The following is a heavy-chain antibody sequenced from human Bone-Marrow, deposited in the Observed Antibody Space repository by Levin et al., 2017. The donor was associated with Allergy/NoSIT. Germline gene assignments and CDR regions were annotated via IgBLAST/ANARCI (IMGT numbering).Heavy chain of an antibody. CDR1: SLSSYGVG. D-gene: IGHD1-1*01. CDR2: IYWDDDK. CDR3: AQRGSWAGNNWDTGYLDY. J-gene: IGHJ4*02. Sequence: SLSSYGVGVGWIRQPPGKALEWLAVIYWDDDKRYSPSLKSRLTITKDTSKDQVVLTMTNMDTVDTATYYCAQRGSWAGNNWDTGYLDYWGQGTLVTVST. V-gene: IGHV2-5*02.